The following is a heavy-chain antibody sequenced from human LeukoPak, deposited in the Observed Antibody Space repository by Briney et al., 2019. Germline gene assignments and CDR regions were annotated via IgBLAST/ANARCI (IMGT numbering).Heavy chain of an antibody. D-gene: IGHD6-25*01. CDR1: GGTFSSYA. V-gene: IGHV1-69*05. J-gene: IGHJ3*02. Sequence: KVSCKASGGTFSSYAISWVRQAPGQGLEWMGRIIPIFGTANYAQKFQGGVTITTDESTSTAYMELSSLRSEDTAVYYCARPRGIVAGDAFDIWGQGTMVTVSS. CDR3: ARPRGIVAGDAFDI. CDR2: IIPIFGTA.